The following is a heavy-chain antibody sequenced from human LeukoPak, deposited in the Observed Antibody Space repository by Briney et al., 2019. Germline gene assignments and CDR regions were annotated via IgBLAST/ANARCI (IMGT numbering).Heavy chain of an antibody. J-gene: IGHJ4*02. Sequence: GGSLRLSCAAAGFTFDDYAMHWVRQAPGKGLEWVSLISWDGGSTYYADSVKGRFTISRDNSKNSLYLQMNSLRAEDTALYYCAKDMPLYGSGSYYNGGFDYWGQGTLVTVSS. CDR1: GFTFDDYA. CDR2: ISWDGGST. D-gene: IGHD3-10*01. CDR3: AKDMPLYGSGSYYNGGFDY. V-gene: IGHV3-43D*03.